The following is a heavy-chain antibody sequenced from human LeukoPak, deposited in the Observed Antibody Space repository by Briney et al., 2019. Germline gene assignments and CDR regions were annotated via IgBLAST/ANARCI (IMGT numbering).Heavy chain of an antibody. D-gene: IGHD2-21*01. CDR2: IIPIFGTA. CDR3: AKSDCGSDGCKLLNY. V-gene: IGHV1-69*01. CDR1: GGTFSSYA. Sequence: GASVKVSCKASGGTFSSYAISWVRQASGQGLEWMGGIIPIFGTANYAQKFQGRVTITADESTSTAYMELSSLRSEDTAVYFCAKSDCGSDGCKLLNYWGQGILVTVSS. J-gene: IGHJ4*02.